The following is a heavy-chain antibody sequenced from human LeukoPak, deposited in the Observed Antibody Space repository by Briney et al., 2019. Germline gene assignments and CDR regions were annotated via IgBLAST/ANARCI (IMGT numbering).Heavy chain of an antibody. D-gene: IGHD6-19*01. CDR1: GFIFRNYC. J-gene: IGHJ4*02. CDR3: ARVAVTGTFRFDS. CDR2: INNDGSIT. Sequence: PGGSLRFSCAASGFIFRNYCMHRVRQVPGKGLMWVSRINNDGSITRYADSVKGRFTISRDNAKNTLYLQMSSLRAEDTAVYYCARVAVTGTFRFDSWGQGTLVSVSS. V-gene: IGHV3-74*01.